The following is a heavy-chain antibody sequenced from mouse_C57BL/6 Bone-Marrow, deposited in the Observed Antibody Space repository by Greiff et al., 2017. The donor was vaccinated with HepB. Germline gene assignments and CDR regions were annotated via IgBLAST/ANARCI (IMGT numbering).Heavy chain of an antibody. J-gene: IGHJ3*01. Sequence: VKLVESGPGLVQPSQSLSITCTVSGFSLTSYGVHWVRQSPGKGLEWLGVIWSGGSTDYNAAFLSRLSISKDNSKSQVFFKMNSLQADDTAIYYCARKPDWAYWGQGTLVTVSA. D-gene: IGHD4-1*01. CDR3: ARKPDWAY. CDR2: IWSGGST. CDR1: GFSLTSYG. V-gene: IGHV2-2*01.